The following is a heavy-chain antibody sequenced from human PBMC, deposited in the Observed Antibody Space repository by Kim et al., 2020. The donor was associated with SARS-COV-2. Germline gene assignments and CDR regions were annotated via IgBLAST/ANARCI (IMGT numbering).Heavy chain of an antibody. J-gene: IGHJ4*02. CDR1: GGSISSSSYY. V-gene: IGHV4-39*01. D-gene: IGHD3-22*01. CDR2: IYYSGST. Sequence: SETLSLTCTVSGGSISSSSYYWGWIRQPPGKGLEWIGSIYYSGSTYYNPSLKSRVTISVDTSKNQFSLKLSSVTAADTAVYYCSRHETRGLFVYYFDYWGQGTLVTVSS. CDR3: SRHETRGLFVYYFDY.